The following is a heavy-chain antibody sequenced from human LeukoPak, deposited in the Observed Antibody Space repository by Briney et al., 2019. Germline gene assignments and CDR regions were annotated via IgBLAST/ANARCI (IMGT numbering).Heavy chain of an antibody. CDR2: ISYHGSNQ. Sequence: GGSLRLSCAASGFTFSRYAMHWVRQAPGKGLEWVAVISYHGSNQYYADSMKGRFTISRDNSKSTLHSQMNSLRPEDTAVYYCASDPFDSSGYYPLDYWGQGTLVTVSS. V-gene: IGHV3-30-3*01. CDR1: GFTFSRYA. D-gene: IGHD3-22*01. CDR3: ASDPFDSSGYYPLDY. J-gene: IGHJ4*02.